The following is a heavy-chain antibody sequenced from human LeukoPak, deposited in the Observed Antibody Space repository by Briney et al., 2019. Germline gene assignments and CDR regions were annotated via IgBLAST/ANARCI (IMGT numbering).Heavy chain of an antibody. Sequence: PGGSLRLSCATSGFTFSIAWMHWFRQVPGKGLMWVSRITTEETTTYADSVRGRFTISRDNAKNTVYLQMNSLRVDDTAVYYCAKDWFATTDYWGQGILVTVSS. CDR2: ITTEETT. V-gene: IGHV3-74*01. J-gene: IGHJ4*02. CDR3: AKDWFATTDY. D-gene: IGHD1/OR15-1a*01. CDR1: GFTFSIAW.